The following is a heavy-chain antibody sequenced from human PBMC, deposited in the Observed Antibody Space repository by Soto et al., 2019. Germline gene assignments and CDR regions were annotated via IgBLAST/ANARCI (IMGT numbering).Heavy chain of an antibody. D-gene: IGHD2-15*01. CDR2: IWYDGTSK. V-gene: IGHV3-33*01. Sequence: QVQLVESGGGVVQPGRSLTLSCAASGFTFSTYAMHWVRQAPGKGLEWVAVIWYDGTSKFYADFVRGRFTISRDNSNNTLYLQLNGLRPDDTAVYYCARTPLTSDAFDIWGQGTTVTVSS. CDR3: ARTPLTSDAFDI. CDR1: GFTFSTYA. J-gene: IGHJ3*02.